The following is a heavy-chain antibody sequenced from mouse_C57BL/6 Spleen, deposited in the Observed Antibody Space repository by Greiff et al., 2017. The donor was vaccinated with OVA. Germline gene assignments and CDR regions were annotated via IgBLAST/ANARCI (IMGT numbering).Heavy chain of an antibody. D-gene: IGHD4-1*01. V-gene: IGHV2-2*01. CDR2: IWSGGST. CDR1: GFSLTSYC. Sequence: VKLMESGPGLVQPSQSLSITCTVSGFSLTSYCVHWVRQSPGKGLEWLGVIWSGGSTDYNAAFISRLSISKDNSKSQVFFKMNSLQADDTAIYYCAREETGFFDYWGQGTTLTVSS. CDR3: AREETGFFDY. J-gene: IGHJ2*01.